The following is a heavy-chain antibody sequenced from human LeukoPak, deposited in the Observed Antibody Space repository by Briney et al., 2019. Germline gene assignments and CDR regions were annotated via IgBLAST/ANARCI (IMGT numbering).Heavy chain of an antibody. CDR3: ARVEYSSSSTEGNYYYYYMDV. CDR1: GGSISSSSYY. Sequence: SETLSLTCTVSGGSISSSSYYWGWIRQPPGKGLEWIGSIYYSGSTYYNPSLKSRVTISVDTSKNQFSLKLSSVTAADTAVYYCARVEYSSSSTEGNYYYYYMDVWGKGTTVTVSS. J-gene: IGHJ6*03. V-gene: IGHV4-39*07. D-gene: IGHD6-6*01. CDR2: IYYSGST.